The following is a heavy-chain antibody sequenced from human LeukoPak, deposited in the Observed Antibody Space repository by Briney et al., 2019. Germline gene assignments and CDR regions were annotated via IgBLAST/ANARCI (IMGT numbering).Heavy chain of an antibody. CDR3: ASDVFSGPYYYGMDV. CDR1: GGSISSSSYY. Sequence: PSETLSLTCTVSGGSISSSSYYWGWIRQPPGKGLEWIGEINHSGSTNYNPSLKSRVTISVDTSKNQFSLKLSSVTAADTAVYYCASDVFSGPYYYGMDVWGQGTTVTVSS. J-gene: IGHJ6*02. D-gene: IGHD2-21*01. CDR2: INHSGST. V-gene: IGHV4-39*07.